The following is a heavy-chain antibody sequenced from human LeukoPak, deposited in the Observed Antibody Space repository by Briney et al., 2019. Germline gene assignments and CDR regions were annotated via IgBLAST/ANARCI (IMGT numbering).Heavy chain of an antibody. CDR3: AKRGDSGSHKYFDY. CDR1: VYSFSSYG. J-gene: IGHJ4*02. CDR2: ISYDGTKK. Sequence: GGSLTLSCTASVYSFSSYGKHWAREAPGKGLEWVEHISYDGTKKYYAGSVKGRFTISRDSSKNTVYLQMDSLRAEDTAVYYCAKRGDSGSHKYFDYWGQGTLVTVSS. V-gene: IGHV3-30*18. D-gene: IGHD1-26*01.